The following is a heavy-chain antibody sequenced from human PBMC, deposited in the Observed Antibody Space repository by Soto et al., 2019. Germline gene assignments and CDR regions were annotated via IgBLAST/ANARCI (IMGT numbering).Heavy chain of an antibody. Sequence: QVELVESGGDLVKPGGSLRLSCAASGFTFSDYYMSWIRQAPGKGLEWVSYISSSGSTISYADSVKGRFTISRDNAKNSLYLQINGLRAEDTAVYYCARRVAGGKHFDYWGQGTPVTVSS. V-gene: IGHV3-11*01. CDR2: ISSSGSTI. J-gene: IGHJ4*02. CDR1: GFTFSDYY. CDR3: ARRVAGGKHFDY. D-gene: IGHD2-15*01.